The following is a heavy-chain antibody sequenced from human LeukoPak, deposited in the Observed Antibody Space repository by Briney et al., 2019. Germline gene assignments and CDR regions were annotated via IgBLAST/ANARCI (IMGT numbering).Heavy chain of an antibody. D-gene: IGHD4/OR15-4a*01. V-gene: IGHV3-74*01. CDR1: GFTFSSYW. J-gene: IGHJ4*02. Sequence: GGSLRLSCAASGFTFSSYWMHWVRHAPGKGLVWVSRIKSDGSSTNYADSVKGRFTISRDNAKNTLYLQMNSLRAEDTAVYYCARDVDYANPRHDYWGQGTLVTVSS. CDR3: ARDVDYANPRHDY. CDR2: IKSDGSST.